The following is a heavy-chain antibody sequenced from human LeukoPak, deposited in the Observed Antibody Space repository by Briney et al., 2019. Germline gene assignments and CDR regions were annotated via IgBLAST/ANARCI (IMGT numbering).Heavy chain of an antibody. J-gene: IGHJ3*02. Sequence: ASVKVSCKASGYTFTNYGISWVRQAPGQGLEWMGWISAYNGNTNYAQKVQGRVTMTTDTSTSTAYMELRSLRSDDTAVYYCARERVRFLEWLLDAFDIWGQGTMVTVSS. D-gene: IGHD3-3*01. CDR1: GYTFTNYG. CDR3: ARERVRFLEWLLDAFDI. CDR2: ISAYNGNT. V-gene: IGHV1-18*01.